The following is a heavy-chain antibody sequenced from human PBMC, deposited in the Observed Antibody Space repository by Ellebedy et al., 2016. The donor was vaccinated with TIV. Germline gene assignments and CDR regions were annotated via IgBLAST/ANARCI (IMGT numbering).Heavy chain of an antibody. CDR3: ARGGGSNGMDV. D-gene: IGHD2-15*01. V-gene: IGHV1-18*04. CDR1: GYTLTTYV. CDR2: ISAYNGYT. Sequence: ASVKVSCKASGYTLTTYVITWVRQAPGQGLEWMGWISAYNGYTKYAQNYQARVTMTTDTSTSTAYLELRSLRSDDTAVYYCARGGGSNGMDVWGQGTTVTVSS. J-gene: IGHJ6*02.